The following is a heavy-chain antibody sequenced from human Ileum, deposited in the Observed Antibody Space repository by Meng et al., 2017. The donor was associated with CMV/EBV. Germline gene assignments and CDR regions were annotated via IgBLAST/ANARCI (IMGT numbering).Heavy chain of an antibody. CDR2: IDHDGSDT. CDR3: VRDRGQPDAFDV. CDR1: GFPFCVYW. J-gene: IGHJ3*01. D-gene: IGHD1-1*01. Sequence: CFAFGFPFCVYWIYWVRQAPGEGLVWVERIDHDGSDTIYADSVKGRFTISKDNAKNTLYLQMNSLLVDDTALYFCVRDRGQPDAFDVWGQGTMVTVSS. V-gene: IGHV3-74*01.